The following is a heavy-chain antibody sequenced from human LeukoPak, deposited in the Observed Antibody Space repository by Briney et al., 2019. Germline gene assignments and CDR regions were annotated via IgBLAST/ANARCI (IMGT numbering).Heavy chain of an antibody. Sequence: ASVKVSCKASGYSFTTYDINWVRQAPGQGLEWMGWMSPNSGYTYYAQKVQGRVTITRDTSISTAYMELGRLRSDDTAVYYCARVVISTDAFDIWGQGTMVTVSS. V-gene: IGHV1-8*03. D-gene: IGHD3-22*01. CDR1: GYSFTTYD. J-gene: IGHJ3*02. CDR3: ARVVISTDAFDI. CDR2: MSPNSGYT.